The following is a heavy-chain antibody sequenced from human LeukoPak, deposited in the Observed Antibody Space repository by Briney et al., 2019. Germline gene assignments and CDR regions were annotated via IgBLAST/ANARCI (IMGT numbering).Heavy chain of an antibody. CDR2: ISGSGGST. CDR1: GFTFSSYA. D-gene: IGHD3-10*01. V-gene: IGHV3-23*01. J-gene: IGHJ4*02. CDR3: AKDRGYGSGSSIAAGFDY. Sequence: GGSLRLSCAASGFTFSSYAMSWVRQAPGKGLEWVSAISGSGGSTYYADSVKGRFTISRDNSKNTLYLQMNSLRAEDTAVYYCAKDRGYGSGSSIAAGFDYWGQGTLVTVSS.